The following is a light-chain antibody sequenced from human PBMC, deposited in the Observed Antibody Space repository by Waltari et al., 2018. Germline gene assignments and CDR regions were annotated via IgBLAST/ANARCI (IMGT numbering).Light chain of an antibody. CDR2: STN. J-gene: IGLJ3*02. CDR3: ALHLGSGSWK. CDR1: SRPVPTNNY. Sequence: QTVVTQEPSFSVSPGGTITLTCGLSSRPVPTNNYATWFQQTPGQAPRTLIYSTNARSSGVPDRFSGSILGSKAALTITGAQADDESDYYCALHLGSGSWKFGGGTKLTVL. V-gene: IGLV8-61*01.